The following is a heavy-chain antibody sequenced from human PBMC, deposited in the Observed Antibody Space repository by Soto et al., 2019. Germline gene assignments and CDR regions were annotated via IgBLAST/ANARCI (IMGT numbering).Heavy chain of an antibody. V-gene: IGHV1-69*12. CDR1: GGTFSTYA. CDR2: IIPMFGTA. CDR3: ASGIQLWLRRINNGYSG. D-gene: IGHD5-18*01. J-gene: IGHJ4*02. Sequence: QVQLVQSGAEVKKPASSVKVSCKAPGGTFSTYAISWVRQAPGQGLEWMGGIIPMFGTANYAQRFQDRVTITADESTNTVYMELSSLRSEATAVYFCASGIQLWLRRINNGYSGWGQGTLVTVSS.